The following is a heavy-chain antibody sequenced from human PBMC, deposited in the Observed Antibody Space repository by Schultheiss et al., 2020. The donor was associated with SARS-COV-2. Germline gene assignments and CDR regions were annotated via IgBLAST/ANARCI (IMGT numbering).Heavy chain of an antibody. J-gene: IGHJ6*03. CDR1: GGSISGSNYY. V-gene: IGHV4-61*03. Sequence: SETLSLTCNVSGGSISGSNYYWGWIRQPPGKGLEWIGYIYYNGGTNNNPSLKSRVTISVDTSKRHFSLKLTSVTAADTAVYYCARGGSGSYSSYYYYYYMDVWGKGTTVTVSS. D-gene: IGHD3-10*01. CDR2: IYYNGGT. CDR3: ARGGSGSYSSYYYYYYMDV.